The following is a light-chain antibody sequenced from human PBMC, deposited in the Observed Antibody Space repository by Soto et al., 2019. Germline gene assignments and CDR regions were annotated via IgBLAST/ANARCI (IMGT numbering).Light chain of an antibody. V-gene: IGKV3-15*01. CDR1: QSVSSN. CDR3: QQYKSYSPAT. J-gene: IGKJ1*01. CDR2: GAS. Sequence: EIVMTQSPATLSVSPGERATLSCRASQSVSSNLAWYQQKPGQAPRLLIYGASTRATGIPARFSGSGSGTEFTLTISSLQSEDFAVYYCQQYKSYSPATFGQGTKVEIK.